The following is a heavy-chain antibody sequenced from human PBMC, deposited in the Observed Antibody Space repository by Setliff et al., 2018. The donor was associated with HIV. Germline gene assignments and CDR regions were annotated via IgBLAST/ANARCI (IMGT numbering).Heavy chain of an antibody. Sequence: CTVSGDSISSGGFYCNWFRQYPEKGLEWIGWIHYSGRTNFNPSLRSRATISFDTSKNQFSLNLTSVTAADTAVYYCARAPFRGGSFGWFDPWGQGTLVTVSS. CDR1: GDSISSGGFY. CDR2: IHYSGRT. V-gene: IGHV4-31*03. CDR3: ARAPFRGGSFGWFDP. J-gene: IGHJ5*02. D-gene: IGHD2-15*01.